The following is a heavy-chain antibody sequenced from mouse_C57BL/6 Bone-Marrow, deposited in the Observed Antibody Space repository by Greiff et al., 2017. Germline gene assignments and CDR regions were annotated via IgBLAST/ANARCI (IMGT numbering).Heavy chain of an antibody. V-gene: IGHV10-1*01. CDR2: IRSKSNNYAS. CDR3: VRLLRQGAMDY. CDR1: GFSFNTYA. D-gene: IGHD1-1*01. J-gene: IGHJ4*01. Sequence: DVQLVESGGGLVQPKGSLKLSCAASGFSFNTYAMNWVRQAPGKGLEWVARIRSKSNNYASYYADSVKDRFTISRDDSESMLYLQMNNLKAEDTAMYYCVRLLRQGAMDYWGQGTSVTVSS.